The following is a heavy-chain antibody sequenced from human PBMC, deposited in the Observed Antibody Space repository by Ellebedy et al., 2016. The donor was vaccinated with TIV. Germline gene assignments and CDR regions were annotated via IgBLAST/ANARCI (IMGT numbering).Heavy chain of an antibody. V-gene: IGHV4-59*12. CDR2: INYSGDT. CDR3: TKGFLKTGMDV. J-gene: IGHJ6*02. D-gene: IGHD2-21*01. Sequence: SETLSLTXTVSGGSINGYYWSWIRQPPGKGLEYIAYINYSGDTNYNPSLKSRVTISVDTSKNQFSLQLNSVTPEDTAVYYCTKGFLKTGMDVWGQGTTVTVSS. CDR1: GGSINGYY.